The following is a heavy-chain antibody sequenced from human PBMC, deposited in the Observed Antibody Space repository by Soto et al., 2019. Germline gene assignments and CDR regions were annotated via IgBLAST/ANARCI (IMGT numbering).Heavy chain of an antibody. D-gene: IGHD6-13*01. V-gene: IGHV4-59*01. J-gene: IGHJ6*03. Sequence: SETLSLTCTVSGGSISSYYWSWIRQPPGKGLEWIGYIYYSGSTNYNPSLKSRVTISVDTSKNQFSLKLSSVTAADTAVYYCAREIRYSSSWYYYYYMDVWGKGTTVTVSS. CDR1: GGSISSYY. CDR3: AREIRYSSSWYYYYYMDV. CDR2: IYYSGST.